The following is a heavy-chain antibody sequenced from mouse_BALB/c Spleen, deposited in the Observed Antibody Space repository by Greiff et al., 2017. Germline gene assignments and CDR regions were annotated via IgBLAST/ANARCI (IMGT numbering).Heavy chain of an antibody. CDR1: GYTFTDYE. V-gene: IGHV1-15*01. CDR2: IDPETGGT. D-gene: IGHD2-10*01. J-gene: IGHJ2*01. Sequence: SGAELVRPGASVTLSCKASGYTFTDYEMHWVKQTPVHGLEWIGAIDPETGGTAYNQKFKGKATLTADKSSSTAYMELRSLTSEDSAVYYCTDAYYGNYGHYWGQGTTLTVSS. CDR3: TDAYYGNYGHY.